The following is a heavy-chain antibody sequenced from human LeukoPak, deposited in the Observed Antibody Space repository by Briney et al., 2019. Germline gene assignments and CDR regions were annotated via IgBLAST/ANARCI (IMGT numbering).Heavy chain of an antibody. CDR3: AREAEDYYGSGSYPYYYYYYGMDV. CDR1: GGSISSYY. CDR2: IYYSGSP. J-gene: IGHJ6*02. Sequence: PSETLSLTCTVSGGSISSYYWSWIRQPPGKGLEWLGYIYYSGSPNYNPSLKTRVTISVATSKTQFSLKLSSLTAADTAVYYFAREAEDYYGSGSYPYYYYYYGMDVWGQGTTVTVCS. V-gene: IGHV4-59*01. D-gene: IGHD3-10*01.